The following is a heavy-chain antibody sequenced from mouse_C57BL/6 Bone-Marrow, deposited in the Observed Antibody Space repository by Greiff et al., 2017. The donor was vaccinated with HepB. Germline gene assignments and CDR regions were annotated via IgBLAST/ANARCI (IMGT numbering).Heavy chain of an antibody. J-gene: IGHJ2*01. CDR2: ISYDGSN. Sequence: EVHLVESGPGLVKPSQSLSLTCSVTGYSITSGYYWNWIRQFPGNKLEWMGYISYDGSNNYNPSLKNRISITRDTSKNQFFLKLNSVTTEDTATYYCARGAVWGQGTTLTVSS. CDR1: GYSITSGYY. V-gene: IGHV3-6*01. CDR3: ARGAV.